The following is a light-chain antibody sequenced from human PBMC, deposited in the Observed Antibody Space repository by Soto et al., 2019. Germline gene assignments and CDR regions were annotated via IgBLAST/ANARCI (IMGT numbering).Light chain of an antibody. J-gene: IGKJ1*01. CDR1: QSVSSN. V-gene: IGKV3-15*01. CDR2: GAS. CDR3: QQYNNWPPRT. Sequence: EIVMTQSPATLSVSPGERATLSCRASQSVSSNLAWYQQKPGQAPRLLIYGASTRATGIPARFSGSGSGIEFTLTISSLQSEDFAVYYCQQYNNWPPRTFGQGTKVDIK.